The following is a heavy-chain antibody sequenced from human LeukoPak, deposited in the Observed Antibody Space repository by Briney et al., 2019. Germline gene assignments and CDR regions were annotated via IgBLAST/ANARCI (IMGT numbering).Heavy chain of an antibody. D-gene: IGHD3-3*01. Sequence: ASVKVSFKASGHTFTSYYMHWVRQAPGQGLEWMGIINPSGGSTSYAQKFQGRVTMTRDTSTSTVYMELSSLRSEDTAVYYCARSITIFGVVIPNWFDPWGQGTLVTVSS. CDR2: INPSGGST. CDR1: GHTFTSYY. J-gene: IGHJ5*02. V-gene: IGHV1-46*01. CDR3: ARSITIFGVVIPNWFDP.